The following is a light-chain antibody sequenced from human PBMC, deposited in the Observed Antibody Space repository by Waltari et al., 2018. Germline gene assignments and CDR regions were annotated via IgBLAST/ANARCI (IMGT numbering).Light chain of an antibody. J-gene: IGLJ2*01. Sequence: QSVLTQPPSVSAAPGQKVTISCSGTSSNIGNYYVSWYHQVPGATPKLLIFDKNQRPSGIPDRFSASKSGTSATLGITGLQIGDEADYYCATWDNSLREVVFGGGTKLTVL. CDR2: DKN. CDR1: SSNIGNYY. V-gene: IGLV1-51*01. CDR3: ATWDNSLREVV.